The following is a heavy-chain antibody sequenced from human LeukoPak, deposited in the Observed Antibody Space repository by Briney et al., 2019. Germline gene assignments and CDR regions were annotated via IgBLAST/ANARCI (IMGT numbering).Heavy chain of an antibody. D-gene: IGHD3-9*01. CDR3: ARRMTSYDFLTGYAFDI. Sequence: GGSLRLSCAVSGFTFSGDWMHWVRQAPGKGLEWVSSISSSSTYADSVKGRFTISRDNAKNSLYLQMNSLRAEDTALYYCARRMTSYDFLTGYAFDIWGQGTMVTVSS. J-gene: IGHJ3*02. CDR1: GFTFSGDW. V-gene: IGHV3-69-1*01. CDR2: ISSSST.